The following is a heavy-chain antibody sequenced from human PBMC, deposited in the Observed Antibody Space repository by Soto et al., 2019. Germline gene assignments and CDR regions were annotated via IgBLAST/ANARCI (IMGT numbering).Heavy chain of an antibody. CDR2: INPSRGGT. Sequence: ASVKVSCKASAYTFTSYYVNWVRQAPGQGPEWMGMINPSRGGTDYAQKFQGRVTMTRDTSTTTVYMELSSLRSEDTAIYYCTRSIITTAGRDAFDLWGQGTLVTVSS. CDR3: TRSIITTAGRDAFDL. D-gene: IGHD6-13*01. V-gene: IGHV1-46*03. CDR1: AYTFTSYY. J-gene: IGHJ3*01.